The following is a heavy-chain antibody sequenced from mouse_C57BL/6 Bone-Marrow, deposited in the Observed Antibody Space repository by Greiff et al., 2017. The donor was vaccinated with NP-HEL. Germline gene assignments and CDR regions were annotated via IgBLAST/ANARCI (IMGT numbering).Heavy chain of an antibody. Sequence: EVQVVESGGGLVQPKGSLKLSCAASGFSFNTYAMNWVRQAPGKGLEWVARIRRKSNNYATYYADSVKDRFTISRDDSESMLYLQMNNLKTEDTAMYYCVSYYYGSSYWAMDYWGQGTSVTVSS. CDR1: GFSFNTYA. V-gene: IGHV10-1*01. J-gene: IGHJ4*01. CDR3: VSYYYGSSYWAMDY. CDR2: IRRKSNNYAT. D-gene: IGHD1-1*01.